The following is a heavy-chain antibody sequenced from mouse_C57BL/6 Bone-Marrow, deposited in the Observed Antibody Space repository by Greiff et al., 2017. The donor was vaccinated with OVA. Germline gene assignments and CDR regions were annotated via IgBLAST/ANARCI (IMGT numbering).Heavy chain of an antibody. V-gene: IGHV1-66*01. CDR2: IYPGSGNT. CDR1: GYSFTSYY. Sequence: VQVVESGPELVKPGASVKISCKASGYSFTSYYIHWVKQRPGQGLEWIGWIYPGSGNTKYNEKFKGKATLTADTSSSTAYMQLSSLTSEDSAVYYCARRAVVGFDYWGQGTTLTVSS. CDR3: ARRAVVGFDY. D-gene: IGHD1-1*01. J-gene: IGHJ2*01.